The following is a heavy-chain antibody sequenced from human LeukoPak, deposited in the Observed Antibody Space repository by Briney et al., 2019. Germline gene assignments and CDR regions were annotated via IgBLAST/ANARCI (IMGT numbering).Heavy chain of an antibody. J-gene: IGHJ4*02. V-gene: IGHV3-23*01. CDR1: GFTFSSYA. CDR3: AKGILRFGEIFYYFDY. CDR2: ISGSGGST. D-gene: IGHD3-10*01. Sequence: GGSLRLSCAASGFTFSSYAMSWVRQAPGKGLEWVSAISGSGGSTYYADSVKGRFTISRDNSKNTLYLQMNSLRAEDTAVYYCAKGILRFGEIFYYFDYWGQGTLVTVSS.